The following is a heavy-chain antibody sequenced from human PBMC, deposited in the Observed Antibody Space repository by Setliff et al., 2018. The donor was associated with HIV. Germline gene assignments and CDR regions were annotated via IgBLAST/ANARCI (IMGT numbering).Heavy chain of an antibody. CDR1: GGSFGGYY. J-gene: IGHJ4*02. CDR2: INNHKHT. Sequence: KLSETLSLTCVFFGGSFGGYYWSWIRQPPGKGLEWIGEINNHKHTNYNPSLKSRVTMSVDTSKNQFSLKLGSVTAGDTAVYYCARDMRHLAPLGYYWGQGTLVTVSS. CDR3: ARDMRHLAPLGYY. V-gene: IGHV4-34*01. D-gene: IGHD3-10*01.